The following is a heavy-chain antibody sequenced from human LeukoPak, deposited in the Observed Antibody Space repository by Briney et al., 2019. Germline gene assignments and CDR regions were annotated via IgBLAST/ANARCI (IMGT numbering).Heavy chain of an antibody. CDR1: GFTFSSYA. Sequence: GRSLRLSCAASGFTFSSYAMHWVRQAPGKGLEWLAFIRYDGSNETYADSVKGRFTISRDNSKNTLYLQMNCLRAEDTAVYYCASRGYSSGSDAFDIWGQGTMVIVSS. J-gene: IGHJ3*02. D-gene: IGHD6-19*01. CDR3: ASRGYSSGSDAFDI. V-gene: IGHV3-30*04. CDR2: IRYDGSNE.